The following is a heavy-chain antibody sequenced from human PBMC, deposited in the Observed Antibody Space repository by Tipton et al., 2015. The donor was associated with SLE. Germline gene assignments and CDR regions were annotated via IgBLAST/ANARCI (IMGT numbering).Heavy chain of an antibody. V-gene: IGHV3-11*05. CDR1: GFTFSSYW. CDR3: ARDHGPDGAFDI. D-gene: IGHD1-14*01. CDR2: ISSSSSYT. J-gene: IGHJ3*02. Sequence: SLRLSCAASGFTFSSYWMSWIRQAPGKGLEWVSYISSSSSYTNYADSVKGRFTISRDNAKNSLYLQMNSLRAEDTAVYYCARDHGPDGAFDIWGQGTMVTVSS.